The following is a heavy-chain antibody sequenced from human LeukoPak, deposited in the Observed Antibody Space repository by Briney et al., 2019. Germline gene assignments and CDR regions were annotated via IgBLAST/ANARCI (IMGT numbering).Heavy chain of an antibody. Sequence: GSLRLSCVASGFTFSSYGMHWVRQPPGKGLEWIGEINHGGSTNYNPSLKSRVTISVDTSKNQFSLKLSSVTAADTAVYYCARGGWLHLYDYWGQGTLVTVSS. CDR2: INHGGST. CDR3: ARGGWLHLYDY. V-gene: IGHV4-34*01. J-gene: IGHJ4*02. CDR1: GFTFSSYG. D-gene: IGHD5-24*01.